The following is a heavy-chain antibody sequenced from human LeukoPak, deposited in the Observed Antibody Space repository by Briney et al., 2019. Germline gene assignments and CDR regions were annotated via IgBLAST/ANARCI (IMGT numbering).Heavy chain of an antibody. Sequence: PGGSLRLSCIASGFAFNSYEMNWVRQAPGKGLEWVSYISTMSSTKYYADSVKGRFTISRDNAKNSLYLQMNSLRDEDTAVYYCARSKIGYYYGDYDGYWGQGTLVTVSS. V-gene: IGHV3-48*02. CDR1: GFAFNSYE. D-gene: IGHD4-17*01. CDR3: ARSKIGYYYGDYDGY. CDR2: ISTMSSTK. J-gene: IGHJ4*02.